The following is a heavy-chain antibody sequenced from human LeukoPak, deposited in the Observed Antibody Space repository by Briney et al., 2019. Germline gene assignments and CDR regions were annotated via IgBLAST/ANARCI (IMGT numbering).Heavy chain of an antibody. Sequence: SETLSLTCAVSGYSISSGYYWGWIRQPPGKGLEWIGSIYHSGSTYYNPSLKSRVTISVDTSKNQFSLKLSSVTAADTAVYYCARHLDFWSGRTDYWGQGTLVTVSS. D-gene: IGHD3-3*01. CDR2: IYHSGST. J-gene: IGHJ4*02. V-gene: IGHV4-38-2*01. CDR3: ARHLDFWSGRTDY. CDR1: GYSISSGYY.